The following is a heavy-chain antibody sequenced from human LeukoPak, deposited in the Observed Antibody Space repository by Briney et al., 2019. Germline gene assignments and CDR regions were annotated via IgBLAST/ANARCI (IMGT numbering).Heavy chain of an antibody. CDR2: IYYSGST. Sequence: SETLSLTCTVSGGSISSYYWSWIRQPPGKGLEWIGYIYYSGSTNYNPSLKSRVTIPVDTSKNQFSLKLSSVTAADTAVYYCARGSDRGYYYYYGMDVWGKGTTATVSS. V-gene: IGHV4-59*01. CDR3: ARGSDRGYYYYYGMDV. CDR1: GGSISSYY. D-gene: IGHD3-10*01. J-gene: IGHJ6*04.